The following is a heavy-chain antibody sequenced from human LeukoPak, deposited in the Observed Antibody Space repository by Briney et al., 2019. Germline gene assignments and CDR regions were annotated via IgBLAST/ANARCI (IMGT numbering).Heavy chain of an antibody. CDR2: IYPGDSNT. Sequence: GESLKISCKGSGYSFTSYWIAWVRQMPGKGLEWMGIIYPGDSNTRYSPSFQGQVTISADKSINTAYLQWSSLKASDTAMYYCARHDTSIAVYWGQGTLVTVSS. V-gene: IGHV5-51*01. CDR1: GYSFTSYW. CDR3: ARHDTSIAVY. J-gene: IGHJ4*02. D-gene: IGHD6-6*01.